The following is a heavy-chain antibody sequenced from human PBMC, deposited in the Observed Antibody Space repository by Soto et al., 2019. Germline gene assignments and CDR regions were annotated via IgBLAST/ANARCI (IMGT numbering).Heavy chain of an antibody. V-gene: IGHV4-34*01. CDR1: GGSFSNYY. D-gene: IGHD6-13*01. Sequence: SETLSLTCAVYGGSFSNYYWSWIRQPPGKGLEWIGEINQSGITNYNPSLKSRVTISEDASKNQFSLKLSSVTAADTAVYYCARGNGIASRPADCWGQGTLVTVSS. J-gene: IGHJ4*02. CDR2: INQSGIT. CDR3: ARGNGIASRPADC.